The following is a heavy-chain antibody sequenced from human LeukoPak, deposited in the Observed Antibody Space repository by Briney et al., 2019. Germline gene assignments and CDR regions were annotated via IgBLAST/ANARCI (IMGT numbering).Heavy chain of an antibody. CDR2: IYSGGST. V-gene: IGHV3-53*01. CDR1: GFTVSTNY. CDR3: ARDLGGNSFDY. J-gene: IGHJ4*02. Sequence: PGGSLRLSCAASGFTVSTNYMNWVRQAPGKGLEWVSVIYSGGSTYYADSVKGRFTLSRDNSKNTLYLQMNSLRAEDTAVYYCARDLGGNSFDYWGQGTLVTVSS. D-gene: IGHD4-23*01.